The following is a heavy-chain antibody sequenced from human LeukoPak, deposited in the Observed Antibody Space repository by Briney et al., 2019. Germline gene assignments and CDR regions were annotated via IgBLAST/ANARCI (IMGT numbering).Heavy chain of an antibody. CDR2: MNPNSGNT. CDR3: ARGRHSSGWYEPDY. D-gene: IGHD6-19*01. V-gene: IGHV1-8*01. CDR1: VYTFTSYD. J-gene: IGHJ4*02. Sequence: ASVKVSCKASVYTFTSYDINWVRQATGQGLEWMGWMNPNSGNTGYAQKFQGRVTMTRNTSISTAYMELSSLRSEDTAVYYCARGRHSSGWYEPDYWGQGTLVTVSS.